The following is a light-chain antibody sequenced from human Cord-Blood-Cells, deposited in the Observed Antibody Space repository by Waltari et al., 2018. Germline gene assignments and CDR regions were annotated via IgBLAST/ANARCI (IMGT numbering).Light chain of an antibody. CDR3: QQSSNWPRT. V-gene: IGKV3-11*01. CDR1: QSVSSY. Sequence: EIVLTQSPATLSLSPGERATLSCRASQSVSSYLAWYQQKPGQAPRLLLYDASNRATSIPARFSGSGSGTDFNLTISSLEPEDFAVYYCQQSSNWPRTFGQGTKVEIK. J-gene: IGKJ1*01. CDR2: DAS.